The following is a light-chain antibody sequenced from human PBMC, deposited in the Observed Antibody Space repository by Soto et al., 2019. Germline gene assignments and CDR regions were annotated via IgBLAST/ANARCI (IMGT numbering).Light chain of an antibody. Sequence: QITQAPWSRSASIVDKVPIACQASQGISTLLAWYQQKPGKAPKVLIYESSLLQSGVPSRFSSSGYGIDLTLTIPSLQPEDFATYYCRLLKSFPIPLGQGTRLEIK. CDR3: RLLKSFPIP. CDR2: ESS. CDR1: QGISTL. J-gene: IGKJ5*01. V-gene: IGKV1-9*01.